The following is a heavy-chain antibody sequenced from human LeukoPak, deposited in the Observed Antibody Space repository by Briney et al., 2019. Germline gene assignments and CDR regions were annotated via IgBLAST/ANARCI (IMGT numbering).Heavy chain of an antibody. D-gene: IGHD3-10*01. CDR2: IDDSGSA. Sequence: SETLSLTCTVSGGSISGYYWSWIRQPPGKGLEWIGYIDDSGSANYNPSLKSRVTISGDTSKNQFSLKLSSVTAADTAMYYCARDRPFGVWGQGTQVTVSS. J-gene: IGHJ4*02. CDR1: GGSISGYY. V-gene: IGHV4-59*01. CDR3: ARDRPFGV.